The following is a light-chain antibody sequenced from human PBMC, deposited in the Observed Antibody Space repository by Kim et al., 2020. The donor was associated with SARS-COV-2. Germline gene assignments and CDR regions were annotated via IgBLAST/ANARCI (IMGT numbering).Light chain of an antibody. CDR3: QEYNRAPWT. J-gene: IGKJ1*01. V-gene: IGKV1-27*01. CDR2: AAS. CDR1: QGISKY. Sequence: DIQMTQSPSSLSASVGDRVSITCRASQGISKYLAWFQQKPGKVPKVLIYAASTLQSRVPPQFSGSGSGTDFTLTISSLQPEDVATYYCQEYNRAPWTFGQGTKVDIK.